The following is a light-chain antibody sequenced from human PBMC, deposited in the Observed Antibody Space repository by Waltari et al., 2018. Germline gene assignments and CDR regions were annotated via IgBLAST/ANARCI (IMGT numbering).Light chain of an antibody. CDR2: QAS. V-gene: IGKV1-5*03. CDR1: QSVFDW. CDR3: QEYNSNSWT. J-gene: IGKJ1*01. Sequence: TLSASVGDSLTITCRASQSVFDWLAWYQQKPGKAPKLLIYQASTLQNGVPSRFRASGSGTVFTLTINTLQPDDFATYYCQEYNSNSWTFGQGTKVEIK.